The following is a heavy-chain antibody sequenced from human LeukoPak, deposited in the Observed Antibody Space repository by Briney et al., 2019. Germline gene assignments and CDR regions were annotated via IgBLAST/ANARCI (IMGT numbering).Heavy chain of an antibody. CDR3: ARGRSITILGVVTDDAFDI. CDR1: GFTFSDYY. J-gene: IGHJ3*02. Sequence: GGSLRLSCAASGFTFSDYYMSWIRQAPGKGLEWVSYISSSGSTIYYADSVKGRFTISRDNAKNSLYLQMNSLRAEDTAVYYCARGRSITILGVVTDDAFDIWGQGTMVTVSS. CDR2: ISSSGSTI. D-gene: IGHD3-3*01. V-gene: IGHV3-11*04.